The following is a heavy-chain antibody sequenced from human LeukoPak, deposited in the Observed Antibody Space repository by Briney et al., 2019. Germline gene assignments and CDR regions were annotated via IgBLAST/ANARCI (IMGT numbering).Heavy chain of an antibody. J-gene: IGHJ3*02. CDR1: GASISSYY. D-gene: IGHD1-26*01. Sequence: SETLSLTCTVSGASISSYYYNWIRQTAGRGLEWIGRLYISGSTDYNPSLKSRVTISVDTSKNQFSLRLSSVTAADTAVYYCARDSGSYSYLDAFDIWGQGTMVTVSS. CDR2: LYISGST. CDR3: ARDSGSYSYLDAFDI. V-gene: IGHV4-4*07.